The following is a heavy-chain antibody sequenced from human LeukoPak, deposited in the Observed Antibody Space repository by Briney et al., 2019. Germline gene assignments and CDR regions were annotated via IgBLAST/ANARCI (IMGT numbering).Heavy chain of an antibody. CDR1: GGSFSGYY. V-gene: IGHV4-34*01. CDR3: ARYQYCSSTSCYRVRAFDI. D-gene: IGHD2-2*01. Sequence: NSSETLSLICAVYGGSFSGYYWSWIRQPPGKGLEWIGEINHSGSTNYNPSLKSRVTISVDTSKNQFSLKLSSVTAADTAVYYCARYQYCSSTSCYRVRAFDIWGQGTMVTVSS. CDR2: INHSGST. J-gene: IGHJ3*02.